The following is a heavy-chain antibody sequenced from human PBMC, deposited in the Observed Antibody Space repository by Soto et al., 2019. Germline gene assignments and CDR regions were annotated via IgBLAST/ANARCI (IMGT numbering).Heavy chain of an antibody. Sequence: QTLSLTCAISGDSVSSNSAAWNWIRQSPSRGLEWLGRTYYRSKWYNDYAVSVKSRITINPDTSKTQFSLQLNSVTPEDTAVYYCASGSSGWYVDYYYGMDVWGQGTTVTVSS. D-gene: IGHD6-19*01. CDR2: TYYRSKWYN. J-gene: IGHJ6*02. CDR3: ASGSSGWYVDYYYGMDV. V-gene: IGHV6-1*01. CDR1: GDSVSSNSAA.